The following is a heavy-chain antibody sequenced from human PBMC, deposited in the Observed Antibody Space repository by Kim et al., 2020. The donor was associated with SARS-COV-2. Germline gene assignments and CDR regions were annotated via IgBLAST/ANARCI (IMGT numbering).Heavy chain of an antibody. D-gene: IGHD6-6*01. Sequence: GRFTISRDKSKNTLYLEMNSLRAEDTAVYYCASRGAIAARSHHYYYGMDVWGQGTTLTVSS. J-gene: IGHJ6*02. V-gene: IGHV3-30*01. CDR3: ASRGAIAARSHHYYYGMDV.